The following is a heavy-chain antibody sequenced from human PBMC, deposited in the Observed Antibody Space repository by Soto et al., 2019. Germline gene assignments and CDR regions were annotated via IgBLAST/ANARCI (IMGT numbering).Heavy chain of an antibody. J-gene: IGHJ6*02. CDR1: GYTFTGYY. V-gene: IGHV1-2*04. CDR3: ARDPHSSSSPNVYYYGMDV. D-gene: IGHD6-6*01. Sequence: ASVKVSCKASGYTFTGYYIHWVRQAPGQGLEWMGWINPNSGGTNYAQKFQGWVTMTRDTSISTAYMELSRLRSDDTAVYYCARDPHSSSSPNVYYYGMDVWGQGTTVTVSS. CDR2: INPNSGGT.